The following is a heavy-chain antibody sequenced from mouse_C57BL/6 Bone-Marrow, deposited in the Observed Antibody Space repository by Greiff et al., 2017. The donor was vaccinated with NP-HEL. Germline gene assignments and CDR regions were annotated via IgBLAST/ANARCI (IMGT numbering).Heavy chain of an antibody. J-gene: IGHJ4*01. D-gene: IGHD2-4*01. Sequence: QVHVKQSGAELARPGASVKLSCKASGYTFTSYGISWVKQRTGQGLEWIGEIYPRSGNTYYNEKFKGKATLTADKSSSTAYMELRSLTSEDSAVYFCARWRLPYAVDYWGQGTSVTVSS. CDR3: ARWRLPYAVDY. CDR1: GYTFTSYG. V-gene: IGHV1-81*01. CDR2: IYPRSGNT.